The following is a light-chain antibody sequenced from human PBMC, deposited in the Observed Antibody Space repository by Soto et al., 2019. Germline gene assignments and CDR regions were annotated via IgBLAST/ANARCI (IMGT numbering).Light chain of an antibody. CDR1: QSLTGTY. CDR3: QHYYGLHRA. Sequence: EVVLTQSPGTLSLSPGDRAALSCKASQSLTGTYLAWYQQKPGQPPRLLMYGASTRLTGIPDRFSGSGSGTDFTLTISRLEPEDFAVYYCQHYYGLHRACGQGTKVEI. CDR2: GAS. J-gene: IGKJ1*01. V-gene: IGKV3-20*01.